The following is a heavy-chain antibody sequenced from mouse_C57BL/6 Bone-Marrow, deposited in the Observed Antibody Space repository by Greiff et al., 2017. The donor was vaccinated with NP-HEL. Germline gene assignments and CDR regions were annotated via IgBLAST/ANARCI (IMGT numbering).Heavy chain of an antibody. CDR1: GYTFTDYN. CDR3: ARGGDLGFAY. CDR2: INPNNGGT. V-gene: IGHV1-18*01. D-gene: IGHD3-3*01. J-gene: IGHJ3*01. Sequence: EVKLQESGPELVKPGASVKIPCKASGYTFTDYNMDWVKQSHGKSLEWIGDINPNNGGTIYNQKFKGKATLTVDKSSSPAYMELRNLTSEDTAVNYCARGGDLGFAYWGQGTLVTVSA.